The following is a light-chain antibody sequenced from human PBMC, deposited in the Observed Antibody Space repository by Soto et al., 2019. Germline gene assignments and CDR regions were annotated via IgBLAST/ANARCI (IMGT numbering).Light chain of an antibody. Sequence: QSVLTQPPSASGSPGQSVTISCTGTSSDVGGYNYVSWYQQHPGKAPKPMIYEVSKRPSGVPDRFSGSKSGNTASLTVSGLQAEDEVDYYCSSYAGSNNFDVVFGGGTKLTVL. CDR3: SSYAGSNNFDVV. V-gene: IGLV2-8*01. CDR1: SSDVGGYNY. J-gene: IGLJ2*01. CDR2: EVS.